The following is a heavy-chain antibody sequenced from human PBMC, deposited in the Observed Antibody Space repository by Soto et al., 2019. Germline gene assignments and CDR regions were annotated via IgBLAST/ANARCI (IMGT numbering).Heavy chain of an antibody. Sequence: SQTLSLTCAITGDSVSSNSAGWSWVRQSPSRGLEWLGRTYYRSKWYYEYAVSVRGRITINPDTSKNQYSLQLNSVTPEDTAVYFCARGQQYSGRIFDNWGQGTLVAVYS. J-gene: IGHJ4*01. CDR2: TYYRSKWYY. CDR1: GDSVSSNSAG. CDR3: ARGQQYSGRIFDN. D-gene: IGHD1-26*01. V-gene: IGHV6-1*01.